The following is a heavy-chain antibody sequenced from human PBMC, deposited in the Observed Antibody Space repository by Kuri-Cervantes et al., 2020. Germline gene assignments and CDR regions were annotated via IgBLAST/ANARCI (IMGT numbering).Heavy chain of an antibody. J-gene: IGHJ4*02. CDR2: FDPEDGET. D-gene: IGHD1-1*01. V-gene: IGHV1-24*01. CDR3: ARGTTGTSKGINFDY. CDR1: GYTLTELS. Sequence: SENVSCLACGYTLTELSMHWVRQAPGKGLEWMGGFDPEDGETIYAQKFQGRVTMTEDTSTDTAYMELSSLRSEDTAVYYCARGTTGTSKGINFDYWGQGTLVTVSS.